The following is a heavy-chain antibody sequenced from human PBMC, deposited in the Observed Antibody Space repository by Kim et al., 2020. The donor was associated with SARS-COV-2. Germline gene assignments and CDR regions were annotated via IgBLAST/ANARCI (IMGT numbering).Heavy chain of an antibody. CDR2: TI. V-gene: IGHV3-48*02. Sequence: TIYYADSVKDRFTISRDNAKNSLYLQMNSLRDEDTAVYYCARERSDAFDIWGQGTMVTVSS. CDR3: ARERSDAFDI. J-gene: IGHJ3*02.